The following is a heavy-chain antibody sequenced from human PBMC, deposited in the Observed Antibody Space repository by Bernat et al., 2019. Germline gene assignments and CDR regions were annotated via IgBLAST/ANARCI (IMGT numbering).Heavy chain of an antibody. CDR3: ARHIKSYTRSHFDY. CDR1: GGSISSSSYY. V-gene: IGHV4-39*01. CDR2: IYYSGST. D-gene: IGHD2-2*02. Sequence: QLQLQESGPGLVKPSETLSLTCTVSGGSISSSSYYWGWIRQPPGKGLEWIGSIYYSGSTYYNPSLKSRVTISVDTSKNQFSLKLSSVTAADTAVYYCARHIKSYTRSHFDYWGQGTLVTVSS. J-gene: IGHJ4*02.